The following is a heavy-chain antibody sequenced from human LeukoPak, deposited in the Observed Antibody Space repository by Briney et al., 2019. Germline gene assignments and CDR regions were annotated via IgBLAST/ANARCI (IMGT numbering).Heavy chain of an antibody. V-gene: IGHV3-7*01. CDR3: ARDTGGGYSCHDC. CDR1: GFTFSSYW. CDR2: IKQDGSEK. J-gene: IGHJ4*02. Sequence: GGSLRLSCAASGFTFSSYWMTWIRQAPGKGLEWVANIKQDGSEKYYVDSVKGRFTISRDNAKNSLYLQMNSLRAEDTAVYYCARDTGGGYSCHDCWGQGTLVTVSS. D-gene: IGHD5-18*01.